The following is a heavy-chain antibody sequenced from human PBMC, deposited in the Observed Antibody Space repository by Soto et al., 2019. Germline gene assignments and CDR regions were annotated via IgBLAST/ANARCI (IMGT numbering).Heavy chain of an antibody. J-gene: IGHJ3*02. CDR2: IYYSGST. Sequence: QLQLQESGPGLVKPSETLSLTCTVSGGSISSSSYYWGWIRQPPGKGLEWIGSIYYSGSTYYNPSLKSRVTISVDTSKNQFSLKLSSVTAADTAVYYCARPSPSVDTALPGGAFDIWGQGTMVTVSS. V-gene: IGHV4-39*01. D-gene: IGHD5-18*01. CDR1: GGSISSSSYY. CDR3: ARPSPSVDTALPGGAFDI.